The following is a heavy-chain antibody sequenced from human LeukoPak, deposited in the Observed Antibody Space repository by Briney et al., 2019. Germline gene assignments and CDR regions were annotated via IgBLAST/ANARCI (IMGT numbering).Heavy chain of an antibody. CDR1: GGTFSSYA. D-gene: IGHD2-2*01. Sequence: GASVKVSCKASGGTFSSYAISWVRQAPGQGLEWMGGIIPIFGTANYAQKFQGRVTITADESTSTAYMELSSLRSEDTAVYYCARQVVVPAARLIDYWGQGTLVTVSS. CDR2: IIPIFGTA. J-gene: IGHJ4*02. CDR3: ARQVVVPAARLIDY. V-gene: IGHV1-69*13.